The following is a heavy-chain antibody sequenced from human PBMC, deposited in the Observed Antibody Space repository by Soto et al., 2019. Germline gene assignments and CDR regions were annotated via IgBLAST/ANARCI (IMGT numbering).Heavy chain of an antibody. CDR1: GFTVSSNY. V-gene: IGHV3-53*01. CDR3: ARQKQQLRFRPFDP. Sequence: PGGSLRLSCAASGFTVSSNYMSWVRQAPGKGLEWVSVIYSGGSTYYSDSVKGRFTISRDNSKNTLYLQMKSLRAEDTAVYYCARQKQQLRFRPFDPWGQGTLVTVSS. D-gene: IGHD6-13*01. J-gene: IGHJ5*02. CDR2: IYSGGST.